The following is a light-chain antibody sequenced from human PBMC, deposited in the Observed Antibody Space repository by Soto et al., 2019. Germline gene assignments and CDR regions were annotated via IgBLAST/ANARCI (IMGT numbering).Light chain of an antibody. Sequence: EIVVTQSPGTLSLSPGESATLSCRASQSVSSSYLAWYQQKPGQSPRLLIYGASTRATGIPARFSGSGSGTEFTLTISSLQSEDFAVYYCQQYNNWPPITFGQGTRLEIK. CDR1: QSVSSSY. CDR2: GAS. J-gene: IGKJ5*01. V-gene: IGKV3-15*01. CDR3: QQYNNWPPIT.